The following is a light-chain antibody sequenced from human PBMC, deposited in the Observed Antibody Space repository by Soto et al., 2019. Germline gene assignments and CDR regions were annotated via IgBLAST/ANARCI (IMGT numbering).Light chain of an antibody. CDR1: SSDVGAYNY. CDR3: CSFTSITTEV. V-gene: IGLV2-14*01. Sequence: QSVLTQPASVSGSLGQSITISCTGTSSDVGAYNYVSWYQQQPGKAPKLMISEVSNRPSGVSNRFSGSKSGNTASLIISGLQAEDEADYYCCSFTSITTEVFGTGTKGTVL. CDR2: EVS. J-gene: IGLJ1*01.